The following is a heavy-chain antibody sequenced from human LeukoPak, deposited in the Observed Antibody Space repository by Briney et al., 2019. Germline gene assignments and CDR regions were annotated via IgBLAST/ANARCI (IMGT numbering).Heavy chain of an antibody. D-gene: IGHD1-26*01. J-gene: IGHJ4*02. CDR3: AKVVGAPNHFDY. Sequence: GGSLRLSCAASGFSLSSYSMHWVRQAPGKGLECVSSISSITGFIHYADSVKGRFTISRDNAKNSVFLQMDSLRAEDTAVYYCAKVVGAPNHFDYWGQGTLVTVSS. V-gene: IGHV3-21*06. CDR1: GFSLSSYS. CDR2: ISSITGFI.